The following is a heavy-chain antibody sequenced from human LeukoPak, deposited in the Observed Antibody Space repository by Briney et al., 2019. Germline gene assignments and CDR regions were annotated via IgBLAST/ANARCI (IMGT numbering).Heavy chain of an antibody. V-gene: IGHV1-46*01. J-gene: IGHJ4*02. D-gene: IGHD1-26*01. CDR1: GYTFTSYY. CDR2: INPSGGST. Sequence: ASVTVSCKASGYTFTSYYMHWVRQAPGQGLEWMGIINPSGGSTSYAQKFQGRVTMTRDMSTSTVYMELSSLRSEDTAVYYCARNAHRYSGSCYFGRGTFDYWGQGTLVTVSS. CDR3: ARNAHRYSGSCYFGRGTFDY.